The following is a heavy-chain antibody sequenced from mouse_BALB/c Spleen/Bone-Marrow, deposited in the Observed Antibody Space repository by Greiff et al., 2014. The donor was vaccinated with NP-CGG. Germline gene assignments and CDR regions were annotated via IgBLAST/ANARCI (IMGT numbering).Heavy chain of an antibody. J-gene: IGHJ4*01. CDR1: GYSITSGYS. CDR3: APTTVVAHYAMDY. D-gene: IGHD1-1*01. CDR2: IHYSGST. Sequence: EVKVEESGPDLVKPSQSLSLTCTVTGYSITSGYSWRWIRQFPGNKLEWMGYIHYSGSTNYNPSLKSRISITRDTSKNQFFLQLNSVTTEDTATYYCAPTTVVAHYAMDYWGQGTSVTVSS. V-gene: IGHV3-1*02.